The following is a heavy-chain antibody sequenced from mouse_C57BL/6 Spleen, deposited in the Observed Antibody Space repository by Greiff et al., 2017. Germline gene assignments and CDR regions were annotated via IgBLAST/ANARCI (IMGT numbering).Heavy chain of an antibody. CDR2: INPNYGTT. J-gene: IGHJ4*01. CDR1: GYSFTDYN. CDR3: ASSTMVTTDPYYYAMDY. D-gene: IGHD2-2*01. V-gene: IGHV1-39*01. Sequence: VQLQQSGPELVKPGASVKISCKASGYSFTDYNMNWVKQSTGKSLEWIGVINPNYGTTSYNQKFKGKATLTVDQSSSTAYMQLNSLTSEDSAVYYCASSTMVTTDPYYYAMDYWGQGTSVTVSS.